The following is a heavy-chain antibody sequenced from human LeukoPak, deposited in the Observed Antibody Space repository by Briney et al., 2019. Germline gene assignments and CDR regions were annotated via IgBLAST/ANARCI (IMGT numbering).Heavy chain of an antibody. V-gene: IGHV3-7*05. Sequence: GSSKRSSCAAYGLALSRHCISRVRPVPERRPEWVANVNRDGSETYYLDSVKGRFTISKDNAKNSLYLQMNSLRAEDTALYHCARNNGMDVWGQGTTVIVSS. CDR3: ARNNGMDV. CDR2: VNRDGSET. J-gene: IGHJ6*02. CDR1: GLALSRHC.